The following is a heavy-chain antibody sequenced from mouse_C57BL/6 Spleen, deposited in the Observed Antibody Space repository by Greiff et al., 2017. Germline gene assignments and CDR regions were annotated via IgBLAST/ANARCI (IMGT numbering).Heavy chain of an antibody. V-gene: IGHV1-52*01. CDR2: IAPSASET. Sequence: QVQLQQPGPELVSPGSSVKLSCKASGYTFPSYWMHWVKQRPIQGLEWICNIAPSASETHYNQKFKVKATLTVDKSSSTSYMQLSSLTSEDSAFYYCARRRLVYYGPYYYSMDYWGQGTSASISS. CDR3: ARRRLVYYGPYYYSMDY. CDR1: GYTFPSYW. D-gene: IGHD2-1*01. J-gene: IGHJ4*01.